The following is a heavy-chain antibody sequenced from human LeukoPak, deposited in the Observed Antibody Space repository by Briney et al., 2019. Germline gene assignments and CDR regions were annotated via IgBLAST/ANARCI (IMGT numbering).Heavy chain of an antibody. Sequence: GGSLRLSCAASGFTFSSYGMHWVRQAPGKGLEWVAFIRYDGSNKYYADSVKGRFTISRDNSKNTLYLQMNSLRAEDTAVYYCARDARPRGELLLDYWGQGTLVTVSS. D-gene: IGHD1-26*01. CDR1: GFTFSSYG. J-gene: IGHJ4*02. V-gene: IGHV3-30*02. CDR2: IRYDGSNK. CDR3: ARDARPRGELLLDY.